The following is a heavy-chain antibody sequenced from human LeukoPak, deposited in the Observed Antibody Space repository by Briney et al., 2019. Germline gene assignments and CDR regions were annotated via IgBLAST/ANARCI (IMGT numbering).Heavy chain of an antibody. D-gene: IGHD3/OR15-3a*01. CDR2: IGYSSDHL. CDR3: AREDFFTPHS. V-gene: IGHV3-11*05. CDR1: GFTFSAYY. J-gene: IGHJ4*02. Sequence: PGGSLRLSCAASGFTFSAYYMTWIRQAPGKGLEWVSPIGHSSIGYSSDHLKYADSVKGRFTISRDNAKNSLYLQMDSLRAEDTAVYFCAREDFFTPHSWGQGTLVTVSS.